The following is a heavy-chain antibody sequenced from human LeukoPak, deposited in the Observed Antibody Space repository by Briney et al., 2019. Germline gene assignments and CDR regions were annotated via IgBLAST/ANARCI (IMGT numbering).Heavy chain of an antibody. CDR3: ARDGMTGLYVY. J-gene: IGHJ4*02. CDR1: GFSFSSYW. CDR2: IKEDGSEK. V-gene: IGHV3-7*03. Sequence: GGSLRLSCAASGFSFSSYWMSWVRQAPGKGLEWVANIKEDGSEKYYVDSVEGRFTISRDNAKNSLYLQMNSLRAEDTAVYYCARDGMTGLYVYWGQGTLVTVSS. D-gene: IGHD3-9*01.